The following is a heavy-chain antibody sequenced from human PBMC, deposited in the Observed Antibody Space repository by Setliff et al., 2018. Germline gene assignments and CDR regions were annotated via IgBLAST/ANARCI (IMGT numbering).Heavy chain of an antibody. CDR2: VYSDGGT. V-gene: IGHV4-4*07. Sequence: SETLSLTCSVSGGIIYDHWWTWIRQPPGAGLEWIGRVYSDGGTDYNSSFTSRVTISVDKANNQFFLKLTSLTAADTALYFCARERQGGFLEWAPFDSWGQGVLVTVSS. J-gene: IGHJ4*02. D-gene: IGHD3-3*01. CDR1: GGIIYDHW. CDR3: ARERQGGFLEWAPFDS.